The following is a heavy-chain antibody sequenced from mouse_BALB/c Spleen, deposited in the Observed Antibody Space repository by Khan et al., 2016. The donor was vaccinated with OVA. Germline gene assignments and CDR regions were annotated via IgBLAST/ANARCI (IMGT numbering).Heavy chain of an antibody. CDR2: ISSGGDYT. D-gene: IGHD4-1*01. Sequence: EVQVVESGGDLVKPGGSLKLSCAASGFTFSSYSMSWVRQTPDKRLEWVASISSGGDYTYYPDSVKGRFTISRDNAKNTLYLQSSDLKSEDTAMYYCADHLTGSFAYWGQGTLVTVSA. V-gene: IGHV5-6*01. J-gene: IGHJ3*01. CDR3: ADHLTGSFAY. CDR1: GFTFSSYS.